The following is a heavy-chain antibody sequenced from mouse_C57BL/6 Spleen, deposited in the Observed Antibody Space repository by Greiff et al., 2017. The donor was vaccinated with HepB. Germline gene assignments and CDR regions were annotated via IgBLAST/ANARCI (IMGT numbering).Heavy chain of an antibody. J-gene: IGHJ4*01. V-gene: IGHV3-6*01. CDR2: ISYDGSN. D-gene: IGHD1-1*01. CDR3: AREDYSGGMDY. Sequence: EVKLMESGPGLVKPSQSLSLTCSVTGYSITSGYYWNWIRQFPGNKLEWMGYISYDGSNNYNPSLKNRISITRDTSKNQFFLKLNSVTTEDTATYYCAREDYSGGMDYWGQGTSVTVSS. CDR1: GYSITSGYY.